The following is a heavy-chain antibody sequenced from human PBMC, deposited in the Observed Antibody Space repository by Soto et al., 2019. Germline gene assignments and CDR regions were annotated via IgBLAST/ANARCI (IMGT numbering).Heavy chain of an antibody. CDR2: IIPILGIA. CDR3: ARDFPDMTTVTTSDY. CDR1: GGTFSSYT. J-gene: IGHJ4*02. D-gene: IGHD4-17*01. Sequence: QVQLVQSGAEVKKPGSSVKVSCKASGGTFSSYTISWVRQAPGQGLEWMGRIIPILGIANYAQKFQGRVPITADKSTSTAYMELSSLRSEDTAVYYCARDFPDMTTVTTSDYWGQGTLVTVSS. V-gene: IGHV1-69*08.